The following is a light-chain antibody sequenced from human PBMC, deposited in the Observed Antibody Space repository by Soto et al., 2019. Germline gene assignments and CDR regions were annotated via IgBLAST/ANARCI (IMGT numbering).Light chain of an antibody. CDR1: QGIRDD. CDR3: LQDYDYPYT. J-gene: IGKJ2*01. Sequence: AIQMTQSPSSLSASVGDRVTITCRASQGIRDDLACYQQRPGKAPKLLIYAASNLQSGVPSRFSGSGSGTDFTLIISSLQPEDFATYYCLQDYDYPYTFGQGTKLEIK. V-gene: IGKV1-6*01. CDR2: AAS.